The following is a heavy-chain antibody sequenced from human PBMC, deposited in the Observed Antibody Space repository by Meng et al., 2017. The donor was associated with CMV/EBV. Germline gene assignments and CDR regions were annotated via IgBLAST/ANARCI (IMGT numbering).Heavy chain of an antibody. CDR1: GCSISSCDYY. V-gene: IGHV4-30-4*08. CDR3: ARDNRRGGVDY. J-gene: IGHJ4*02. Sequence: QVPSTESGPGLVKPSQTLSLTCPVSGCSISSCDYYWSWIRQPPGKGLEWIGYIYYSGSTYYNPSLKSRVTISVDTSKNQFSLKLSSVTAADTAVYYCARDNRRGGVDYWGQGTLVTVSS. CDR2: IYYSGST. D-gene: IGHD3-3*01.